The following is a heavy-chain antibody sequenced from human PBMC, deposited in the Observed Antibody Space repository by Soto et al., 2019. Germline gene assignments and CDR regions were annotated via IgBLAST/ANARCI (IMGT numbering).Heavy chain of an antibody. CDR3: AKAAYSSGPST. CDR2: ISYDGGNK. D-gene: IGHD6-19*01. V-gene: IGHV3-30*18. CDR1: GFTFSSYG. Sequence: PGGSLRLSCAASGFTFSSYGMHWVRQAPGKGLEWVAVISYDGGNKYYADSVKGRFTISRDNSKNTLYLQMNSLRAEDTAVYYCAKAAYSSGPSTWGQGTLVTVSS. J-gene: IGHJ5*02.